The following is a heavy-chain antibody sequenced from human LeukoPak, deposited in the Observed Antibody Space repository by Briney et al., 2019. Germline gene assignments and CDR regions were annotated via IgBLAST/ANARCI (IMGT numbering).Heavy chain of an antibody. J-gene: IGHJ4*02. Sequence: WGSLRLSCAASGFTFSSYDMHWVRQAPGKGLEWVAVIWYDGSNKYYADSVNGRFTISRDNSKNTLCLQMNSLRVEDTAVYYCARARTSVAAPDYWGQGALVSVSS. D-gene: IGHD2-15*01. V-gene: IGHV3-33*01. CDR2: IWYDGSNK. CDR1: GFTFSSYD. CDR3: ARARTSVAAPDY.